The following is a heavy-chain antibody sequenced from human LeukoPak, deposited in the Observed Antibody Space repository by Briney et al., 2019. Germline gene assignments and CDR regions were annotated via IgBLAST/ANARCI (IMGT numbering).Heavy chain of an antibody. D-gene: IGHD3-22*01. V-gene: IGHV3-23*01. CDR2: ISGSGGST. CDR3: AKLPGGYYDSSGYPFDY. Sequence: GGSLRLSCTASGFTFSSYAMSWVRQAPGKGLEWVSAISGSGGSTYYADSVKGRFTISRDNSKITLYLQMSSLRAEDTAVYYCAKLPGGYYDSSGYPFDYWGQGTLVTVSS. J-gene: IGHJ4*02. CDR1: GFTFSSYA.